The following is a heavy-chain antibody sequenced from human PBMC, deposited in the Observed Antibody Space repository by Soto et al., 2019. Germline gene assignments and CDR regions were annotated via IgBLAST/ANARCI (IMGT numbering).Heavy chain of an antibody. CDR2: IYHTGTT. V-gene: IGHV4-30-2*01. CDR3: ARGSRLDAYDI. Sequence: QVQLQESGSGLVKPSETLSLTCAVSGDSISSGGHSWSWIRQPPGKGLEWIGHIYHTGTTYKNPSIKSRVSISLDMSKNQFSLKLTFVTAADTAVYVCARGSRLDAYDIWGQGTLVTVSS. CDR1: GDSISSGGHS. J-gene: IGHJ3*02. D-gene: IGHD3-10*01.